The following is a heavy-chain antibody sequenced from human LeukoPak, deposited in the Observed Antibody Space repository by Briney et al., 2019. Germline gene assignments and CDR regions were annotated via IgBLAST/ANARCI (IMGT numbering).Heavy chain of an antibody. CDR2: ISASGDST. J-gene: IGHJ4*02. CDR3: TKWSGFGDD. CDR1: GFTFSGNS. Sequence: GGSLRLSCAASGFTFSGNSMTWVRQTPGKGLEWVSGISASGDSTLYADSVKGRFTISRDNSRNTLYLQMSSLRPEDTAVYYCTKWSGFGDDWGEGTLVTVSS. V-gene: IGHV3-23*01. D-gene: IGHD3-10*01.